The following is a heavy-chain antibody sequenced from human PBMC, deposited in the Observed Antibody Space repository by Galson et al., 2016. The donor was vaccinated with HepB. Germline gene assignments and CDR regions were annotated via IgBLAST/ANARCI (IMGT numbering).Heavy chain of an antibody. CDR1: GLTFSNHA. V-gene: IGHV3-33*01. CDR3: ARHGRSLGARWNFDL. J-gene: IGHJ2*01. D-gene: IGHD1-26*01. Sequence: CAASGLTFSNHAMHWVRQAPGKRPEWVAGIWNDGSKTFYSDSVKGRFTISRDHSKNMVYLEMSSLQASDSAIYYCARHGRSLGARWNFDLWGRGSLVTVSS. CDR2: IWNDGSKT.